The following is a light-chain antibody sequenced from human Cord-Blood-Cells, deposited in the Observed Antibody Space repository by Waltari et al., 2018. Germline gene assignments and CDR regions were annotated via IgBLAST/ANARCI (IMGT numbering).Light chain of an antibody. J-gene: IGKJ4*01. CDR3: QQYYGTPC. Sequence: DIVMTQSPDSLAVSLGARATINCKSSQSVLYSSNNKNYLAWYQQKPGQPPKLLIYWASTRESGVTDRLSGSGSGTDFTLTISSLQAEDVAVYYCQQYYGTPCFGGGTKVEIK. CDR2: WAS. CDR1: QSVLYSSNNKNY. V-gene: IGKV4-1*01.